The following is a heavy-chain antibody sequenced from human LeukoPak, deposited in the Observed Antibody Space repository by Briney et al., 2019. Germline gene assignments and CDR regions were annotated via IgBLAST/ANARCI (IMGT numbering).Heavy chain of an antibody. CDR1: GYTFTSYG. V-gene: IGHV1-18*01. CDR3: ARASGDSSSSHLLASYYYYYMDV. J-gene: IGHJ6*03. CDR2: ISAYNGNT. D-gene: IGHD6-6*01. Sequence: ASVKVSCKASGYTFTSYGISWVRQAPGQGLEWMGWISAYNGNTNYAQKFQGRVTMTRDMSTSTVYMELSSLRSEDTAVYYCARASGDSSSSHLLASYYYYYMDVWGKGTTVTVSS.